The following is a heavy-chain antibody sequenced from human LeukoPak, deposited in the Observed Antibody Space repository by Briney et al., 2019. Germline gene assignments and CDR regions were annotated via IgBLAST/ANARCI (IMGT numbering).Heavy chain of an antibody. CDR2: ISGSGSRT. CDR1: GFTFSRCA. V-gene: IGHV3-23*01. CDR3: VKDANYFDSGSYLIPFDS. Sequence: GGSLRLSCAVSGFTFSRCAMGWVRQTPGKGLEWVAGISGSGSRTYYADAVKGRFNISRDNSKNTLYLQINSLRAEDTAVYYCVKDANYFDSGSYLIPFDSWGQGTLVTVSS. J-gene: IGHJ4*02. D-gene: IGHD3-22*01.